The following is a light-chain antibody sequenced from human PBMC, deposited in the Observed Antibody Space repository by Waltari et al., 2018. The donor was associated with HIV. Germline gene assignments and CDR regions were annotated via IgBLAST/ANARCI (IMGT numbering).Light chain of an antibody. CDR2: AAS. CDR1: QGISSH. J-gene: IGKJ4*01. V-gene: IGKV1-9*01. CDR3: QQLDTYPQIT. Sequence: DIQLTQSPSLLSVSVGDRVTITCRTSQGISSHLAWYQQKPGKAPKLLIYAASTLQSGVPSRFSGSGSGTEFILTIGSLQPEDFATYYCQQLDTYPQITFGGGTKVEVK.